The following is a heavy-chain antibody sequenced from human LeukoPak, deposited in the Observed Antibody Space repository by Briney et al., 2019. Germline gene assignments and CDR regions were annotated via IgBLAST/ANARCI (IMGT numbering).Heavy chain of an antibody. CDR3: ARVKAGYYYYMDV. Sequence: GGSLRLSCAASEFTVSSNYMSWVRQAPGKGLEWVSVIYSGSSTYYVDSVKGRFTISRDNSKNTLYLQMNSLRAEDTAVYYCARVKAGYYYYMDVWGKGTTVTVSS. V-gene: IGHV3-66*01. CDR2: IYSGSST. CDR1: EFTVSSNY. D-gene: IGHD3-10*01. J-gene: IGHJ6*03.